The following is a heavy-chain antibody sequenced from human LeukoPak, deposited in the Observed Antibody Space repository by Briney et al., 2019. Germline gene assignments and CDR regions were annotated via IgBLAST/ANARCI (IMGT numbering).Heavy chain of an antibody. CDR1: GGSFSGYY. CDR2: INHSGST. J-gene: IGHJ5*02. D-gene: IGHD3-16*02. V-gene: IGHV4-34*01. CDR3: ARRNSYYDYVWGSYRSSNWLDP. Sequence: TSETLSLTCAVYGGSFSGYYWSWIRQPPGKGLEWIGEINHSGSTNYNPSLKSRVTISVDTSKNQFSLKLSSVTAADTAVYYCARRNSYYDYVWGSYRSSNWLDPWGQGTLVTVSS.